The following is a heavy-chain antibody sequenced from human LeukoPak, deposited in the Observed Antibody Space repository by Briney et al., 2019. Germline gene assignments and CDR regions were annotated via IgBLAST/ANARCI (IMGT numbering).Heavy chain of an antibody. CDR3: ARGNLVPAVGAFDI. Sequence: SETLSLTCTVSGGSISSGDYYWSWLRQPPGKGLEWIGYIYYSGSTYYNPSLKSRVTISVDTSKNQFSLKLSSVTAADTAVYYCARGNLVPAVGAFDIWGQGTMVTVSS. J-gene: IGHJ3*02. D-gene: IGHD1-14*01. CDR1: GGSISSGDYY. CDR2: IYYSGST. V-gene: IGHV4-30-4*01.